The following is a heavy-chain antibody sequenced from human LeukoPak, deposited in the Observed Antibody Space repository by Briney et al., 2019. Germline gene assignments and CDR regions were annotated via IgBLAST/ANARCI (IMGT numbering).Heavy chain of an antibody. CDR3: ARAETVTAPFDY. D-gene: IGHD4-4*01. V-gene: IGHV1-69*04. Sequence: ASVKVSCKASGGTFTSYAISWVRQAPGQGLEWMGRIIPILGIANYAQKFQGRVTITADKSTSTDYMELSSLRSEDTAVYYCARAETVTAPFDYWGQGTLVTVSS. CDR1: GGTFTSYA. CDR2: IIPILGIA. J-gene: IGHJ4*02.